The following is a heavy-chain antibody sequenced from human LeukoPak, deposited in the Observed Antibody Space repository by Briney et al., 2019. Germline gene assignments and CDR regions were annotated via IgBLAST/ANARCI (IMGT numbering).Heavy chain of an antibody. D-gene: IGHD1-14*01. CDR2: INPSGGST. Sequence: GASVKVSCKASGYTFTSYYMHWVRQAPGQGLEWMGIINPSGGSTSYAQKFQGRVTMTRDTSTSTVYMGLSSLRSEDTAVYYCARDLTGTTILYGMDVWGQGTTVTVSS. J-gene: IGHJ6*02. CDR1: GYTFTSYY. CDR3: ARDLTGTTILYGMDV. V-gene: IGHV1-46*01.